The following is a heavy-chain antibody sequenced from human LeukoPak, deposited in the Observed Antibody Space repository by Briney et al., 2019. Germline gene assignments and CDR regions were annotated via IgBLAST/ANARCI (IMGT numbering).Heavy chain of an antibody. V-gene: IGHV3-21*01. D-gene: IGHD2-2*01. CDR2: ISSSSSYI. CDR1: GFTFSSYS. CDR3: ARGGCSSTSCTPDY. Sequence: GGSLRLSCAASGFTFSSYSMNWVRQAPGKGLEWVSSISSSSSYIYYADSVKGRFTIPRDNAKNSLYLQMNSLRAEDTAVYYCARGGCSSTSCTPDYWGQGTLVTVSS. J-gene: IGHJ4*02.